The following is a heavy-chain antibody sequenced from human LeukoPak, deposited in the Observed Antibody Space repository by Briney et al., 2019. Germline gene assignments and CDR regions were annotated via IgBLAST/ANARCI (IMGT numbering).Heavy chain of an antibody. CDR2: INAGNGNT. CDR3: ARDHFYDSSGYYGGYFDY. Sequence: ASVTVSCTASGYTFTSYAMHRVSQAPGQRLEWMGWINAGNGNTKYSQKFQGRVTITRDTSASTAYMELSSLRSEDTAVYYCARDHFYDSSGYYGGYFDYWGQGTLVTVSS. CDR1: GYTFTSYA. J-gene: IGHJ4*02. V-gene: IGHV1-3*01. D-gene: IGHD3-22*01.